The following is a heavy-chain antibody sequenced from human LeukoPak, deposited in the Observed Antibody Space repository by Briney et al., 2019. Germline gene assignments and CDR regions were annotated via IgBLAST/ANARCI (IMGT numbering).Heavy chain of an antibody. V-gene: IGHV3-33*01. CDR1: GFTFSSYG. D-gene: IGHD3-10*01. Sequence: PGGSLRLSCAASGFTFSSYGMHWVRQAPGKGLEWVAVIWYDGSNKYYADSVKGRFTISRDNSKNTLYLQMNSLRAEDTAVYYCARAGVTPTPPQPYDYWGQGTLVTVSS. CDR3: ARAGVTPTPPQPYDY. J-gene: IGHJ4*02. CDR2: IWYDGSNK.